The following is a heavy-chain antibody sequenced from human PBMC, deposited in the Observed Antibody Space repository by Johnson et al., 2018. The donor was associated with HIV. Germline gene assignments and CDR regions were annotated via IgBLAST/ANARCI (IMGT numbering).Heavy chain of an antibody. J-gene: IGHJ3*01. CDR2: ISYDGSNN. CDR3: ASRYTVDAFDF. Sequence: QVQLVESGGGVVQPGRSLRLSCAASGFTFSSYAMHWVRQAPGKGLEWVAVISYDGSNNYYADSVKGRFTISRDNSKNTLYLQMNSLRAEDTAVYYCASRYTVDAFDFWGQGTMVTVSS. V-gene: IGHV3-30*04. CDR1: GFTFSSYA. D-gene: IGHD1-1*01.